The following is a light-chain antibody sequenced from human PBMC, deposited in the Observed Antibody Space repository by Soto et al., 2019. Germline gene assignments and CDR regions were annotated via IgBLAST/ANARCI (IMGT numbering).Light chain of an antibody. CDR3: QQYGSSPLYT. CDR1: QSVSSTY. CDR2: GAS. V-gene: IGKV3-20*01. J-gene: IGKJ2*01. Sequence: EIVLTQSPGTLSLSPGERATLSCRASQSVSSTYVAWYQQKPGQAPRLLIYGASNRATGIPDRFSGSGSGTDFALTISRLEPEDFAVYSCQQYGSSPLYTFDQGTKLEIK.